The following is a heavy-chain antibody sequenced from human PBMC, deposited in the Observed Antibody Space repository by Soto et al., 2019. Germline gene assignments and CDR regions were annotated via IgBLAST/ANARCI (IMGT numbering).Heavy chain of an antibody. V-gene: IGHV3-30*18. CDR1: GFIFSSYG. J-gene: IGHJ4*02. D-gene: IGHD1-1*01. CDR3: AKSVYNWNDGLFDY. CDR2: ISYDGINK. Sequence: GGSLRLSCAASGFIFSSYGMHWVRQAPGKGLEWVAVISYDGINKYYSDSVKGRFTISRDNSKNTLYLQMNSLRAEDTAVYYCAKSVYNWNDGLFDYWGQGTLVTVSS.